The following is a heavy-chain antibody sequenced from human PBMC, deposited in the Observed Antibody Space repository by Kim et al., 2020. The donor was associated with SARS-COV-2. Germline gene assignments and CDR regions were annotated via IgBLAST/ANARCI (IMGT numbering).Heavy chain of an antibody. CDR2: MYHSGST. V-gene: IGHV4-38-2*02. D-gene: IGHD5-18*01. CDR1: GYSISSSYY. CDR3: AREGYNYGWYGMDV. Sequence: SETLSLTCTVSGYSISSSYYWGWIRQPPGKGLEWIGSMYHSGSTYYNPSLKSRVTISVDTSKNQFSLKLSSVTAADTAVYYCAREGYNYGWYGMDVWGQGTTVTVSS. J-gene: IGHJ6*02.